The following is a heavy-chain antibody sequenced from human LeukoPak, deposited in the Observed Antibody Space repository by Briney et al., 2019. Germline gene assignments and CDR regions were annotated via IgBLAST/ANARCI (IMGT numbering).Heavy chain of an antibody. J-gene: IGHJ5*02. Sequence: SVKVSCKASGYTFTSYGISWVRQAPGQGLEWMGGIIPIFGTANYAQKFQGRVTITADESTSTAYMELSSLRSEDTAVYYCARNPGIAAAGTGNYNWFDPWGQGTLVTVSS. V-gene: IGHV1-69*13. CDR1: GYTFTSYG. CDR2: IIPIFGTA. D-gene: IGHD6-13*01. CDR3: ARNPGIAAAGTGNYNWFDP.